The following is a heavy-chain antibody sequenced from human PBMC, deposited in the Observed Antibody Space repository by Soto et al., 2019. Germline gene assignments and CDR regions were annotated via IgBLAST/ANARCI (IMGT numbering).Heavy chain of an antibody. J-gene: IGHJ4*02. CDR3: ARGRKAYCGGDCYLAY. V-gene: IGHV3-53*01. D-gene: IGHD2-21*02. Sequence: PGGSLRLSCAASGFTVSSNYMSWVRQAPGKGLEWVSVIYSGGSTYYADSVKGRFTISRDNSKNTLYLQMNSLRAEDTAVYYCARGRKAYCGGDCYLAYWGQGTLVTVSS. CDR2: IYSGGST. CDR1: GFTVSSNY.